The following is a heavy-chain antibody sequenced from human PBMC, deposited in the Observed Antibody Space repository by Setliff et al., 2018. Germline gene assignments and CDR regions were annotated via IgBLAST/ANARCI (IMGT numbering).Heavy chain of an antibody. D-gene: IGHD3-22*01. V-gene: IGHV3-66*02. J-gene: IGHJ5*02. CDR2: IYSGGST. CDR3: ARVRGYDSSGFLNWFDP. Sequence: GGSLRLSCAASGFTFSSYSMNWVRQAPGKGLEWVSVIYSGGSTYYADSVKGRFTISRDNSKNTLYLQMNSLRAEDTAVYYCARVRGYDSSGFLNWFDPWGQGTLVTVSS. CDR1: GFTFSSYS.